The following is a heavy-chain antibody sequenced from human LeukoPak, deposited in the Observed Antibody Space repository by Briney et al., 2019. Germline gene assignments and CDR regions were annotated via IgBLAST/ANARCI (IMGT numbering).Heavy chain of an antibody. D-gene: IGHD3-22*01. CDR2: IYYSGST. V-gene: IGHV4-39*01. J-gene: IGHJ3*02. CDR3: ARHDDGYYYNSDGAFDI. CDR1: GGSISSSSYY. Sequence: PSETLSLTCTVSGGSISSSSYYWGWIRQPPGKGLEWIGSIYYSGSTYYNPSLKGRVTISVDTSKNQFSLKLSSVTAADTAVYYCARHDDGYYYNSDGAFDIWGQGTMVTVSS.